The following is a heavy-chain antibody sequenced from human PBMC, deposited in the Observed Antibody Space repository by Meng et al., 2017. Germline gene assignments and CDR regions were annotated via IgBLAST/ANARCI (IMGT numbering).Heavy chain of an antibody. Sequence: QGRLVQSGVEVKKPGSSVKVSCKASGGPFSSYAISWVRQAPGQGLEWMGGIIPIFGTANYAQKFQGRVTITADESTSTAYMELSSLRSEDTAVYYCARVLRDGYNLGYWGQGTLVTVSS. CDR3: ARVLRDGYNLGY. V-gene: IGHV1-69*01. CDR1: GGPFSSYA. D-gene: IGHD5-24*01. CDR2: IIPIFGTA. J-gene: IGHJ4*02.